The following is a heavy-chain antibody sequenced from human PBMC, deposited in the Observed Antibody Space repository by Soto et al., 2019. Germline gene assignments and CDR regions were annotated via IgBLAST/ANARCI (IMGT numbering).Heavy chain of an antibody. CDR3: ARSSGSYRPFDY. J-gene: IGHJ4*02. Sequence: VQLVEYGGGLVQPGGSLRLSCAASGFTFSSYEMNWVRQAPGKGLEWVSHISDTYSIYYADSVKGRFTISRDNAKTSLYLQMNSLRAEDTAVYYCARSSGSYRPFDYWGQGTLVTVSS. CDR1: GFTFSSYE. CDR2: ISDTYSI. D-gene: IGHD3-22*01. V-gene: IGHV3-48*03.